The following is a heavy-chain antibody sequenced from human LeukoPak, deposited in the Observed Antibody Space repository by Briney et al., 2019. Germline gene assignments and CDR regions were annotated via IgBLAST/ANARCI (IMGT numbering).Heavy chain of an antibody. CDR2: IIPILGIA. Sequence: GSSVKVSCKASGGTFSSYAISWVRQAPGQGLEWMGRIIPILGIANYAQKFQGRVTITADKSTSTAYMELSSLRSEDTAVYYCARVGSRGESPHYYFDYWGQGTLVTVSS. J-gene: IGHJ4*02. V-gene: IGHV1-69*04. CDR1: GGTFSSYA. D-gene: IGHD3-10*01. CDR3: ARVGSRGESPHYYFDY.